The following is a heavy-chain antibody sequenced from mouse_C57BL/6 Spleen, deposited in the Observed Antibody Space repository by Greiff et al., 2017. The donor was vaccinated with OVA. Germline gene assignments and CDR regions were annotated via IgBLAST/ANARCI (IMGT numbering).Heavy chain of an antibody. CDR3: ARPYSNYAMDY. CDR1: GFTFSDYG. J-gene: IGHJ4*01. Sequence: VKLEESGGGLVKPGGSLKLSCAASGFTFSDYGMHWVRQAPEKGLEWVAYISSGSSTIYYADTVKGRFTISRDNAKNTLFLQMTSLRSEDTAMYYCARPYSNYAMDYWGQGTSVTVSS. D-gene: IGHD2-5*01. CDR2: ISSGSSTI. V-gene: IGHV5-17*01.